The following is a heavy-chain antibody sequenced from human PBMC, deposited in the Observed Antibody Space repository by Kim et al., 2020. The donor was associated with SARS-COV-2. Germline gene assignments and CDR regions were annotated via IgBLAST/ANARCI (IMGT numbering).Heavy chain of an antibody. V-gene: IGHV3-30*18. CDR2: ISYDGSNK. D-gene: IGHD2-2*02. Sequence: GGSLRLSCAASGFTFSSYGMHWVRQAPGKGLEWVAVISYDGSNKYYADSVKGRFTISRDNSKNTLYLQMNSLRAEDTAVYYCAKELGYCSSTSCYTFDYWGQGTLVTVSS. CDR1: GFTFSSYG. CDR3: AKELGYCSSTSCYTFDY. J-gene: IGHJ4*02.